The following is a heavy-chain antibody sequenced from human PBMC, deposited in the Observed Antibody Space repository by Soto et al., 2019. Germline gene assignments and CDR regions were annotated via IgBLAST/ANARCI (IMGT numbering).Heavy chain of an antibody. J-gene: IGHJ4*02. Sequence: PVGSLRLSCAASGFTFSSYSMNWVRQAPGKGLEWVSSISSSSSYIYYADSVKGRFTISRDNAKNSLYLQMNSLRAEDTAVYYCARDRPTAVAGLDYWGQGTLVTVSS. CDR1: GFTFSSYS. CDR2: ISSSSSYI. CDR3: ARDRPTAVAGLDY. V-gene: IGHV3-21*01. D-gene: IGHD6-19*01.